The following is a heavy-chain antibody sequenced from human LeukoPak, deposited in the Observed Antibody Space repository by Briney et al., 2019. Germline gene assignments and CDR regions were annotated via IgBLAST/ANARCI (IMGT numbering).Heavy chain of an antibody. D-gene: IGHD6-19*01. CDR2: INPNSGGT. J-gene: IGHJ5*02. Sequence: ASVKVSCKASGYTFTGYYMHWVRQAPGQGLEWMGWINPNSGGTNYAQKFQGRVTMTRDTSISTAYMELSRLRSDDTAVYYCARARLGIAVAGFNWFEPWGQGTLVTVSS. V-gene: IGHV1-2*02. CDR1: GYTFTGYY. CDR3: ARARLGIAVAGFNWFEP.